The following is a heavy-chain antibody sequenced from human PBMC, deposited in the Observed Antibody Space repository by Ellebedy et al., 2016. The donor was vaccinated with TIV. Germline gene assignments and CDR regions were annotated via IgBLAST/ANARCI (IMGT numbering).Heavy chain of an antibody. CDR3: ARGWFGSGMGV. Sequence: SQTLSLTCVISGDSVSPDIGWNWIRQSPSRGLEWLGRTYYWSKWNNDYAVSLKSRITINPETSKNQFSLQLNSVIPDDTAVYYCARGWFGSGMGVWGQGTTVTVSS. D-gene: IGHD3-16*01. V-gene: IGHV6-1*01. J-gene: IGHJ6*02. CDR2: TYYWSKWNN. CDR1: GDSVSPDIG.